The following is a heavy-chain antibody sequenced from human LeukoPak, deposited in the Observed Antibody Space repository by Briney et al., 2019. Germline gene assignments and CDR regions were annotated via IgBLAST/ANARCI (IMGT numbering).Heavy chain of an antibody. CDR1: GFTFSSYE. D-gene: IGHD3-22*01. V-gene: IGHV3-48*03. J-gene: IGHJ4*02. CDR3: AREVADGYYPFLLD. Sequence: GSLSLSCAASGFTFSSYEMNWVRQAPGKGLEWVSYISSSGSTIYYADSVKGRFTISRDNAKNSLYLRMNSLRAEDTAVYYCAREVADGYYPFLLDWGQGTLVTVSS. CDR2: ISSSGSTI.